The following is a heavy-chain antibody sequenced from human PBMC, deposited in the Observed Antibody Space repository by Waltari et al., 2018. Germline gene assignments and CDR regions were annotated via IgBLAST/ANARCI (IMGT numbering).Heavy chain of an antibody. J-gene: IGHJ3*02. CDR2: IWDDGSNK. D-gene: IGHD3-16*01. CDR3: ARDTGEPLKAFDI. CDR1: GFTFSSYG. Sequence: QVQLVESGGGVVQPGRSLRLSCAASGFTFSSYGMHWVRQAPGKGLVWVAVIWDDGSNKYYADSVKGRFTISRDNSKNTLYLQMNSLRAEDTAVYYGARDTGEPLKAFDIWGQGTMVTVSS. V-gene: IGHV3-33*01.